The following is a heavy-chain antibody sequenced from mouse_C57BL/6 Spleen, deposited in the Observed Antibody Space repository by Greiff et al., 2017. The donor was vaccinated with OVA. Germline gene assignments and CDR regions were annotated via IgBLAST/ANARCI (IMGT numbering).Heavy chain of an antibody. D-gene: IGHD4-1*01. V-gene: IGHV1-76*01. Sequence: QVQLQQSGAELVRPGASVKLSCKASGYTFTDYYINWVKQRPGQGLEWIARIYPGSGNTYYNEKFKGKATLTAEKSSSTAYMQLSSLTSEDSAVYFCARRGNWAYYFDYWGQGTTLTVSS. J-gene: IGHJ2*01. CDR2: IYPGSGNT. CDR3: ARRGNWAYYFDY. CDR1: GYTFTDYY.